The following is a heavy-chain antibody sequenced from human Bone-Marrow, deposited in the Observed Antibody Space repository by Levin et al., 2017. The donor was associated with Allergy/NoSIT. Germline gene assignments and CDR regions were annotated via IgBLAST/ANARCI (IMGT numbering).Heavy chain of an antibody. D-gene: IGHD3-10*01. CDR1: GGSISGYY. Sequence: SETLSLTCTVSGGSISGYYWSWIRQPPGKGLEWLGYIYYTGSTSYNPSLKSRVTISGDTSKNQFSLEMRSVIAADTAVYYCARDRFTLGRKWGGYFDFWGQGTLVTVAS. CDR3: ARDRFTLGRKWGGYFDF. J-gene: IGHJ4*02. V-gene: IGHV4-59*01. CDR2: IYYTGST.